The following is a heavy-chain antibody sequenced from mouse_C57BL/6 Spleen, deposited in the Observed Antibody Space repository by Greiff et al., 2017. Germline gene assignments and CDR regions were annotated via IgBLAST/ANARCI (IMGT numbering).Heavy chain of an antibody. CDR3: TRGETGDFDY. J-gene: IGHJ2*01. D-gene: IGHD4-1*01. CDR1: GFTFSSYA. CDR2: ISSGGDYI. V-gene: IGHV5-9-1*02. Sequence: EVKVVESGEGLVKPGGSLKLSCAASGFTFSSYAMSWVRQTPEKRLEWVAYISSGGDYIYYADTVKGRFTISRDNARNTLYLQMSSLKSEDTAMYYCTRGETGDFDYWGQGTTLTVSS.